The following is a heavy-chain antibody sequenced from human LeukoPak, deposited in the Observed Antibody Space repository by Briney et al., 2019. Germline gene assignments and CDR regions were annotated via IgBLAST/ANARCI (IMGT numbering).Heavy chain of an antibody. J-gene: IGHJ4*02. V-gene: IGHV3-66*01. CDR1: GFTFSSYW. D-gene: IGHD3-9*01. CDR2: TYGGGKT. CDR3: ATWGYDILTGYRPLDY. Sequence: PGGSLRLSCAASGFTFSSYWMSWVRQAPGKGLEWVSVTYGGGKTYFTDSVKGRFTISRDNSKNTLYLQMNNLRAEDTAVYFCATWGYDILTGYRPLDYWGQGTLVTVSS.